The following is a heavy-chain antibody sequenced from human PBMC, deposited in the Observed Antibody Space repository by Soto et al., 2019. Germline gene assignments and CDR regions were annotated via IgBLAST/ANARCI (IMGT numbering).Heavy chain of an antibody. CDR3: ARLSRGGIGGSRIWFDP. CDR2: IYYSGST. CDR1: GGSISSYY. D-gene: IGHD3-10*01. Sequence: SSETLSLTCTVSGGSISSYYWSWIRQPPGKGLEWIGYIYYSGSTNYNPSLKSRVTISVDTSKNQFSLKLSSVTAADTAVNYCARLSRGGIGGSRIWFDPWGQGALVTVSS. J-gene: IGHJ5*02. V-gene: IGHV4-59*01.